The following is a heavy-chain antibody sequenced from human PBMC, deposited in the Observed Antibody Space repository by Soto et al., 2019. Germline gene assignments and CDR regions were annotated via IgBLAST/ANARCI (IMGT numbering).Heavy chain of an antibody. D-gene: IGHD2-15*01. J-gene: IGHJ6*02. CDR2: IDFDDDK. CDR1: GFSLSTSGMR. V-gene: IGHV2-70*01. Sequence: SGPTLANLTQTLTLTRTFSGFSLSTSGMRVSWIRQPPGKALEWLALIDFDDDKYYSTSLKTRLTISKDNSKNQVVLTMTNMDPVDTATYYCARTRVARIGYYYYGMDVWGQGTTVTVSS. CDR3: ARTRVARIGYYYYGMDV.